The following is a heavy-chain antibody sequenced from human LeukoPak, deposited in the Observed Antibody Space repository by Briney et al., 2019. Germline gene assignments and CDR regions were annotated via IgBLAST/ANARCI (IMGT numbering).Heavy chain of an antibody. Sequence: SETLSLTCAVSGGSISSSNWWSWVRQPPGKGLEWIGQIYHSGSTNYNPSLKSRVTISVDKSKNQFSLKLRSVTAADTAVYYCARPLSLGYCSGGSCYGRGAWFDRWGQGTLVTVSS. CDR2: IYHSGST. CDR1: GGSISSSNW. D-gene: IGHD2-15*01. CDR3: ARPLSLGYCSGGSCYGRGAWFDR. V-gene: IGHV4-4*02. J-gene: IGHJ5*02.